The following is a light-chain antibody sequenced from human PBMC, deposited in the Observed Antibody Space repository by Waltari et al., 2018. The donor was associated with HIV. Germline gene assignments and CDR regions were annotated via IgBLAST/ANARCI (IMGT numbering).Light chain of an antibody. V-gene: IGLV1-44*01. Sequence: SVLNQSPSASGTPGQRVIISYSGSSSNIGSNTETWYQQFPGTAPKLLIYSYGQRPSGVPERFSGSKSATSASLAISGLRSEDEADYYCATWDDSLNAWVFGGGTKLTVL. CDR1: SSNIGSNT. CDR2: SYG. J-gene: IGLJ3*02. CDR3: ATWDDSLNAWV.